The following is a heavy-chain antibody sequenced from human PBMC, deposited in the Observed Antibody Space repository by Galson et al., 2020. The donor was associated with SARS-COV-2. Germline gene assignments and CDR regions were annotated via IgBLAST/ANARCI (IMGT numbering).Heavy chain of an antibody. Sequence: GESLKISCAASGFTFSSYAMSWVRQAPGKGLEWVSDISGSGGSTYYADSVKGRFTISRDNSKNTLYLQMNSLRAEDTAVYYCAKTPPLRPNYYFDYWGQGTLVTVSS. V-gene: IGHV3-23*01. CDR3: AKTPPLRPNYYFDY. CDR2: ISGSGGST. J-gene: IGHJ4*02. CDR1: GFTFSSYA. D-gene: IGHD4-17*01.